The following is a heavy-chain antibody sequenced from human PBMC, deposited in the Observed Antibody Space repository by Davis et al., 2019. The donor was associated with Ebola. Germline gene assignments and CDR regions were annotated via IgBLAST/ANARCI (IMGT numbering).Heavy chain of an antibody. V-gene: IGHV1-46*01. D-gene: IGHD1-26*01. CDR2: INPSGCST. J-gene: IGHJ4*02. Sequence: AASVKVSCKASGYTFTSYYMHWLRHAPGQGLDWMGIINPSGCSTSYAQKFHGRVTMTRDTSTSTVYMELNSLRSEDTAVYYCARERYSGSPGDFDYWGQGTLVTVSS. CDR1: GYTFTSYY. CDR3: ARERYSGSPGDFDY.